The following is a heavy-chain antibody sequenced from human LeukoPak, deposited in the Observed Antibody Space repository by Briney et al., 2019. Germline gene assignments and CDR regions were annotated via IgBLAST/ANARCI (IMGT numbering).Heavy chain of an antibody. CDR2: ISYTGST. J-gene: IGHJ5*02. D-gene: IGHD3-10*01. Sequence: SETLSPTCTVSGGSISPYFWSWFRQPPGKGLEWIGYISYTGSTIYSPSLKSQVTISVDTSKNQFSLQLTSVTAADTAVYYCARDDYRGVTNFDPWGQGTLVTVSS. V-gene: IGHV4-59*01. CDR3: ARDDYRGVTNFDP. CDR1: GGSISPYF.